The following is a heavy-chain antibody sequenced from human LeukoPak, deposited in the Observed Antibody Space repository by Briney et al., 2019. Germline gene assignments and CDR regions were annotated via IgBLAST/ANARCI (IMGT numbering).Heavy chain of an antibody. V-gene: IGHV3-23*01. CDR3: AKRDLGY. CDR1: GFTFSTYA. Sequence: GGSLRLSCAASGFTFSTYAMSWVRQAPGKELEWVSTISSSGGSTYYADSVKGRFTISRDNSKKTLFLQMNSLRVEDTAVYYCAKRDLGYWGQGTLVTVSS. J-gene: IGHJ4*02. CDR2: ISSSGGST.